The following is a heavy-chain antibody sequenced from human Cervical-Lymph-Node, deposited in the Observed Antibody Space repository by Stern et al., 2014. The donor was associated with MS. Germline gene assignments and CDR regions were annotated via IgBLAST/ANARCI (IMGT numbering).Heavy chain of an antibody. V-gene: IGHV1-69*01. D-gene: IGHD3/OR15-3a*01. CDR1: GGTFNNYA. CDR3: ARAQGNYNFWSGYYNWFDP. Sequence: QVQLVQSGAEVRKPGSSVKVSCKASGGTFNNYAITWVRQAPGQGLEWMGGIIPVFGTSHYAQTFQGRVTMTADESAGTAYMELSSLRSEDTAIYYCARAQGNYNFWSGYYNWFDPWGQGTLVTVSS. CDR2: IIPVFGTS. J-gene: IGHJ5*02.